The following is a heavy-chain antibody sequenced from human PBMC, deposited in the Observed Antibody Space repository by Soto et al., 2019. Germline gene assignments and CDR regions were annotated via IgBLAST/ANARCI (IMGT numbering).Heavy chain of an antibody. CDR1: GGSISSYY. Sequence: SETLSLTCTVSGGSISSYYWSWIRQPPGKGLEWIGYIYYSGSTNYNPSLKSRVTISVDTSKNQFSLKLSSVTAADTAVYYCARSPSVDTPLYYYYGMDVWGQGTTVTVSS. D-gene: IGHD5-18*01. J-gene: IGHJ6*02. V-gene: IGHV4-59*01. CDR2: IYYSGST. CDR3: ARSPSVDTPLYYYYGMDV.